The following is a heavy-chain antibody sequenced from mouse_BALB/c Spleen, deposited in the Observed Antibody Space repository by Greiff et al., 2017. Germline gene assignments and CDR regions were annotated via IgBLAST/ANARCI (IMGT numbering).Heavy chain of an antibody. J-gene: IGHJ3*01. V-gene: IGHV1-9*01. CDR1: GYTFSSYW. D-gene: IGHD2-14*01. CDR2: ILPGSGST. CDR3: ARGAYYRFSFAY. Sequence: QVTLKVSGAELMKPGASVKISCKATGYTFSSYWIEWVKQRPGHGLEWIGEILPGSGSTNYNEKFKGKATFTADTSSNTAYMQLSSLTSEDSAVYYCARGAYYRFSFAYWGQGTLVTVSA.